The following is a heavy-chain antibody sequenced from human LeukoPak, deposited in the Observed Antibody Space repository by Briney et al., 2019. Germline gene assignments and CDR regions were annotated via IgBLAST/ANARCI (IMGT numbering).Heavy chain of an antibody. D-gene: IGHD2-2*01. J-gene: IGHJ4*02. V-gene: IGHV3-7*01. CDR3: ARDHAYRADY. Sequence: GVSLRLSCAASGFTFSNDWMCWVRQAPGKGLEWVANINQDESKKYYADSVKGRFTISRDNAKNSLYLQMSSLTAEDTAIYYCARDHAYRADYWGQGTLVTVSS. CDR1: GFTFSNDW. CDR2: INQDESKK.